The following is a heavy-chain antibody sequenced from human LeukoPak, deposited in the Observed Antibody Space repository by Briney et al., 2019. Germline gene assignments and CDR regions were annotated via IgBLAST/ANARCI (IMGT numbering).Heavy chain of an antibody. CDR3: AASPDYYDSSGYSYYFDY. CDR1: GYTLTDLS. CDR2: LHPEDGEE. Sequence: GASVKVSCKVSGYTLTDLSIQWVRQAPGNGLEWMGSLHPEDGEEIYAEKFQGRVTMTEDTTTDTSYMELSSLRSEDTAVYYCAASPDYYDSSGYSYYFDYWGQGTLVTVSS. D-gene: IGHD3-22*01. J-gene: IGHJ4*02. V-gene: IGHV1-24*01.